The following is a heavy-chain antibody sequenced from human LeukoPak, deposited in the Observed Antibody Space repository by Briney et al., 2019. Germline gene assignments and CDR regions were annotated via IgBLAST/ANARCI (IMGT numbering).Heavy chain of an antibody. J-gene: IGHJ4*02. D-gene: IGHD5-18*01. Sequence: GGSLRLSCAASGFTFSDYYMTWIRQVPGKGLEWVSYISGVADVIYYADSVKGRFTISRDNAKSSVYLQMNSLRVEDTALYYCARGPGRGYSYGAYFDYWGQGTLVTVSS. V-gene: IGHV3-11*01. CDR3: ARGPGRGYSYGAYFDY. CDR2: ISGVADVI. CDR1: GFTFSDYY.